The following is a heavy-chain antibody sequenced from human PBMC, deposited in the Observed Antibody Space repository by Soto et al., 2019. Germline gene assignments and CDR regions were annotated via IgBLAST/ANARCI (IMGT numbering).Heavy chain of an antibody. CDR1: GFTFSSYG. D-gene: IGHD1-1*01. CDR2: ISYDGSNK. J-gene: IGHJ4*02. Sequence: GGSLRLSCAASGFTFSSYGMHWVRQAPGKGLEWVAVISYDGSNKYYADSVKGRFTISRDNSKNTLYLQMNSLRAEDTAVYYCAIDRNWNYLDYWRPGTLVTVSS. CDR3: AIDRNWNYLDY. V-gene: IGHV3-30*03.